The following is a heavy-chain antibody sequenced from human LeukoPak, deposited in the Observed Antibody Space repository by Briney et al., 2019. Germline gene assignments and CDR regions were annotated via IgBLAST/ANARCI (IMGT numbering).Heavy chain of an antibody. Sequence: GGSLRLSCAASGFTFSSYAMSWVRQAPGKGLEWVSAISGSGGNTYYADSVKGRFTISRDNSKNTLYLQMNSLRAEDTAVYYCAKGGHIAAAGTADFDYWGQGTLVTVSS. V-gene: IGHV3-23*01. CDR1: GFTFSSYA. J-gene: IGHJ4*02. CDR2: ISGSGGNT. CDR3: AKGGHIAAAGTADFDY. D-gene: IGHD6-13*01.